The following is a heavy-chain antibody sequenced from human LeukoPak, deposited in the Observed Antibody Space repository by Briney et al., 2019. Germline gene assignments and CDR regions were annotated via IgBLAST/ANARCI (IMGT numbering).Heavy chain of an antibody. D-gene: IGHD3-22*01. V-gene: IGHV3-48*01. CDR1: EFTFRSYS. CDR3: VRTRSSGYLTFDY. Sequence: GGSLRLSCAPSEFTFRSYSMNWVRQAPGRELAWVSYITNSGNSKSSAESVKGRSTISRDNTKNSLYLQINGLRAEDTAAYHCVRTRSSGYLTFDYGGQGILVTVSS. CDR2: ITNSGNSK. J-gene: IGHJ4*02.